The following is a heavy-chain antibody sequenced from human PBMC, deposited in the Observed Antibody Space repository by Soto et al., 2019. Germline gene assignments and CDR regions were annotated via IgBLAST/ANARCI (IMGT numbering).Heavy chain of an antibody. CDR1: EYTFTGYS. CDR3: AHLRSRVDD. V-gene: IGHV1-2*02. CDR2: INPTSGGP. J-gene: IGHJ4*02. Sequence: ASVKISCKASEYTFTGYSTHWVRQAPGQGLEWMGWINPTSGGPNYAEKFQGSVSMTRDTCLSTDYMELSRLRSDEPAVHYCAHLRSRVDDWGQGILVRVS. D-gene: IGHD5-12*01.